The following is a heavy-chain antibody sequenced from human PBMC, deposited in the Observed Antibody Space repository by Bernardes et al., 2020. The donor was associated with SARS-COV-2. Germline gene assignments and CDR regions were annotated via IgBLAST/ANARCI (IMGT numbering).Heavy chain of an antibody. CDR1: GFTFSNYP. CDR3: ARNVVGTDWIFGFYV. CDR2: ISGASMYI. J-gene: IGHJ3*01. D-gene: IGHD3-9*01. Sequence: GGSLRLSCVASGFTFSNYPFSWFRQAPGKGLEWVSSISGASMYIYYGDSVRGRFTTSRDNTRTSVFQQMESLRDEDTAVYYCARNVVGTDWIFGFYVWGPGATVHVSS. V-gene: IGHV3-21*01.